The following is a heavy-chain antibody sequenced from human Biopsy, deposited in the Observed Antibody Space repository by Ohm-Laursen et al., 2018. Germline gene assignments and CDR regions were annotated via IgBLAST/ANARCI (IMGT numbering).Heavy chain of an antibody. D-gene: IGHD3-9*01. CDR1: GGTFSNYG. J-gene: IGHJ1*01. Sequence: LVKVSCKAPGGTFSNYGVNWVRQAPGQGLEWLGGNIPILGTGNYAQKFQDRVTVAADTSTSTATMELRSLRSDDTAVYYCATKLTGYFHHWGRGTLVIVSS. CDR2: NIPILGTG. CDR3: ATKLTGYFHH. V-gene: IGHV1-69*06.